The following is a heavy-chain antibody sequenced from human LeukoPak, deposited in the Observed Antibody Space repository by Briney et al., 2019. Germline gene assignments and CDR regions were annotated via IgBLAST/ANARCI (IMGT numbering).Heavy chain of an antibody. CDR3: ARGPHYYDSSGYYGLFDY. J-gene: IGHJ4*02. Sequence: PGGSLRLSCAASGFTFDDYGMSWVRQAPGKGLEWVSGINWNGGSTGYADSVKGRFTISRDNAKNSLYLQMNSLRAEDTALYYCARGPHYYDSSGYYGLFDYWGQGTLVTVSS. CDR2: INWNGGST. D-gene: IGHD3-22*01. V-gene: IGHV3-20*04. CDR1: GFTFDDYG.